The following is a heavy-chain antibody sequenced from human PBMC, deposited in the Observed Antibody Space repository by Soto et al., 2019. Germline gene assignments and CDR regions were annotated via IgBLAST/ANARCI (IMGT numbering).Heavy chain of an antibody. J-gene: IGHJ4*02. D-gene: IGHD5-18*01. CDR3: AREDTAMGEDY. CDR1: GGSISSGDYY. Sequence: ASETLSLTCTVSGGSISSGDYYWSWIRQPPGKGLEWIGYIYYSGSTYYNPSLKSRVTISVDTSKNQFSLKLSSVTAADTAVYYCAREDTAMGEDYWGQGTLVTVSS. V-gene: IGHV4-30-4*01. CDR2: IYYSGST.